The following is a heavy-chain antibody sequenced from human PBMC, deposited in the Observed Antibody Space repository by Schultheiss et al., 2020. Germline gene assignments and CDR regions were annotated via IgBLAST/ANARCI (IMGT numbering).Heavy chain of an antibody. V-gene: IGHV4-39*07. CDR3: ARDRGVAGTADY. CDR2: IYYSGST. D-gene: IGHD6-19*01. J-gene: IGHJ4*02. CDR1: GGSISSGGYY. Sequence: SETLSLTCTVSGGSISSGGYYWGWIRQPPGKGLEWIGSIYYSGSTYYNPSLKSRVTISVDTSKNQFSLKLSSVTAADTAVYYCARDRGVAGTADYWGQGTLVNVSS.